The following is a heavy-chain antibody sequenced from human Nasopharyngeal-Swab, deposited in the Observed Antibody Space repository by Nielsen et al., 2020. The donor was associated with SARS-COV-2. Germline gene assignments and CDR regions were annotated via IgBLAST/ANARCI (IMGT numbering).Heavy chain of an antibody. CDR3: AAAASYDGSGYYSDY. V-gene: IGHV1-58*01. D-gene: IGHD3-22*01. Sequence: SVKVSCKASGFTFTSSAVQWVRQARGQRLEWIGWIVVGSGNTNYAQKFQERVTITRDMSTSTAYMELSSLRSEDTAVYYCAAAASYDGSGYYSDYWGQGTLVTVSS. CDR2: IVVGSGNT. CDR1: GFTFTSSA. J-gene: IGHJ4*02.